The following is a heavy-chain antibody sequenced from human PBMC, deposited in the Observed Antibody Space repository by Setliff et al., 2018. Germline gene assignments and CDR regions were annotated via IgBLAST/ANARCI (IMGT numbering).Heavy chain of an antibody. D-gene: IGHD6-19*01. CDR1: GSTFSSFW. Sequence: PGGSLRLSCAASGSTFSSFWMSWVRQAPGKGLEWVANINQDGGAKYYVDSVKGRFTISRDNTKNSLYLQMNSLRAEDTAVYYCARGQMISGWYYFDSWGQGTLVTVSS. V-gene: IGHV3-7*01. J-gene: IGHJ4*02. CDR3: ARGQMISGWYYFDS. CDR2: INQDGGAK.